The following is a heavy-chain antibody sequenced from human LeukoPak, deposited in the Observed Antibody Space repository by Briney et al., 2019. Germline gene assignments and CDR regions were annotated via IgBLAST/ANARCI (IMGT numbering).Heavy chain of an antibody. CDR2: IKSKTDGGTT. J-gene: IGHJ3*02. D-gene: IGHD3-22*01. CDR3: TTNYYDSSGWRFDI. V-gene: IGHV3-15*01. CDR1: GFTFSNAW. Sequence: KPGGSLRLSCAASGFTFSNAWMSWVRQAPGKGLEWVGRIKSKTDGGTTDYAAPVKGRFTISRDDSKNTLYLQMNSLKTEDTAVYYCTTNYYDSSGWRFDIWGQGTMVTVSS.